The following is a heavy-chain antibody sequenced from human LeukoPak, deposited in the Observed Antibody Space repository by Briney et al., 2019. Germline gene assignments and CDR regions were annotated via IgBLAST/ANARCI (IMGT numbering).Heavy chain of an antibody. CDR2: IYYSGST. CDR1: GGSFSGYY. J-gene: IGHJ5*02. V-gene: IGHV4-59*01. D-gene: IGHD4-17*01. CDR3: ARARLTVTTSGSGPDWFDP. Sequence: SETLSLTCAVYGGSFSGYYWSWIRQPPGKGLEWIGYIYYSGSTNYNPSLKSRVTISVDTSKNQFSLKLSSVTAADTAVYCCARARLTVTTSGSGPDWFDPWGQGTLVTVSS.